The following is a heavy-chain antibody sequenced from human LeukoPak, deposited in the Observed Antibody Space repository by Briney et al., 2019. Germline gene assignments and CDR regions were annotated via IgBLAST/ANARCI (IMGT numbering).Heavy chain of an antibody. Sequence: ASVKVSCKASGYTFITYNVAWVRQAPGQGLEWMGWISPYNGNTNYAQNLQGRVTMTTDTSTSTAYMELRSLRSDDTAVYYCARERKVAVVPAADYYMDVWGKGTTVTVSS. D-gene: IGHD2-2*01. CDR2: ISPYNGNT. V-gene: IGHV1-18*01. J-gene: IGHJ6*03. CDR1: GYTFITYN. CDR3: ARERKVAVVPAADYYMDV.